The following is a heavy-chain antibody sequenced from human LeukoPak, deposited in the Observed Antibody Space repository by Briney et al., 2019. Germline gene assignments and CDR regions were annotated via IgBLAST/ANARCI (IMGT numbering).Heavy chain of an antibody. J-gene: IGHJ4*02. D-gene: IGHD3-10*01. Sequence: ASVKVSCKASGYTFTSYDINWVRQATGQGLEWMGWMNPNSGNTGYAQKFQGRVTMTTDTSTSTAYMELSSLRSEDTAVYYCARGFHGSGSPYYFDYWGQGTLVTVSS. V-gene: IGHV1-8*02. CDR1: GYTFTSYD. CDR2: MNPNSGNT. CDR3: ARGFHGSGSPYYFDY.